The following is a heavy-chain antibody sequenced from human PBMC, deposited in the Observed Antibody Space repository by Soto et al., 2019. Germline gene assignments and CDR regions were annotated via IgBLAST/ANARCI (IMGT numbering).Heavy chain of an antibody. J-gene: IGHJ6*02. CDR2: IYYSGST. CDR3: ARDGVGGGYYRYGMDV. D-gene: IGHD3-22*01. V-gene: IGHV4-31*03. CDR1: GGSISSGGYY. Sequence: QVQLQESGPGLVKPSQTLSLTCTVSGGSISSGGYYWSWIRQHPGKGLEWIGYIYYSGSTYYNPSLKSRVTISVDTSKNQFSLKLSSVTAAVTAVYYCARDGVGGGYYRYGMDVWGQGTTVTVSS.